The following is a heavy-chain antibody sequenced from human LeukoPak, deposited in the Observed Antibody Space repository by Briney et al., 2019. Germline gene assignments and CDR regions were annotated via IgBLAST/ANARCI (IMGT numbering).Heavy chain of an antibody. J-gene: IGHJ2*01. Sequence: SETLSLTCTVSGGSISSSSYYWGWIRQPPGKGLEWIGSIYYSGSTYYNPSLKSRVTISVDTSKNQFSLKLSSVTAADTAVYYCASVISAGDPYWYFDLWGRGTLVTVSS. CDR3: ASVISAGDPYWYFDL. D-gene: IGHD7-27*01. V-gene: IGHV4-39*01. CDR1: GGSISSSSYY. CDR2: IYYSGST.